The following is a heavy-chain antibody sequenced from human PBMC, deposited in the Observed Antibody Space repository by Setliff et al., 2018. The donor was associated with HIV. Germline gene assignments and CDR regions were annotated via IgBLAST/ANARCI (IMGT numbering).Heavy chain of an antibody. D-gene: IGHD4-17*01. CDR1: GYYFTTFW. CDR3: ATQATYGVKGKNAFDV. CDR2: TYPGDSHT. J-gene: IGHJ3*01. Sequence: PGESLKISCKGSGYYFTTFWIAWVRQMPGKGLEWMGFTYPGDSHTTYSPSFQGQVTISVDTSVSTAYLQWSSLKASDTAMYFCATQATYGVKGKNAFDVWGQGTMVTVSS. V-gene: IGHV5-51*01.